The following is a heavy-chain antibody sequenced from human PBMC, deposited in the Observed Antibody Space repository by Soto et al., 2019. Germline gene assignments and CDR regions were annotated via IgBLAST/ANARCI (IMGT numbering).Heavy chain of an antibody. D-gene: IGHD1-26*01. CDR1: GFTFSSYW. CDR3: ARGYSGSYPDAFDI. V-gene: IGHV3-74*01. J-gene: IGHJ3*02. CDR2: INSDGSST. Sequence: GGSLRLSCAASGFTFSSYWMHWVRQAPGKGLVWVSRINSDGSSTSYADSVKGRFTIYRDNAKNTLYLQMNSLRAEDTAVYYCARGYSGSYPDAFDIWGQGTMVTVSS.